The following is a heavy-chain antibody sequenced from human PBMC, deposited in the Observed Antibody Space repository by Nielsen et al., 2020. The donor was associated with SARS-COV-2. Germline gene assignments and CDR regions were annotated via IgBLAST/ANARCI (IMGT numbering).Heavy chain of an antibody. CDR2: INWNGDSA. D-gene: IGHD5-12*01. CDR3: ARFTGGYDS. CDR1: GFTFDDYG. Sequence: GESLKISCAASGFTFDDYGMSWVRQAPGKGLEWVCGINWNGDSATCADSVKGRFTISRDNVKNSLYLQMNNLRAEDTALYHCARFTGGYDSWGQGSLVTVSS. J-gene: IGHJ5*01. V-gene: IGHV3-20*01.